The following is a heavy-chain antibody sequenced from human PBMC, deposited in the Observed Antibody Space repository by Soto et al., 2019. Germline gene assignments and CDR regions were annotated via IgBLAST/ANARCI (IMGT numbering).Heavy chain of an antibody. CDR3: AHKGGGDRILDY. CDR2: IYWDDAK. CDR1: GFSLSTRGVG. D-gene: IGHD3-16*01. Sequence: QITLKESGPTLVKPTQTLTLTCNFSGFSLSTRGVGVGWIRQPPGKALEWLTLIYWDDAKEYSPSLRSRITLTKDTSKNHGVLTMTDMAPVDTATYFCAHKGGGDRILDYWGQGTLVTVSS. J-gene: IGHJ4*02. V-gene: IGHV2-5*02.